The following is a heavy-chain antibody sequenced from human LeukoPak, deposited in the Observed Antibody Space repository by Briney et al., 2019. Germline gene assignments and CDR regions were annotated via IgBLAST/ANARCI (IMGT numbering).Heavy chain of an antibody. J-gene: IGHJ5*02. Sequence: PGRSLRLSCAASGFPFSTYAMHWVRQAPGKGLEWMAVISYDGINKYYADSVQGRFTISRDNSKNTLYLQMHSLRAEDTAVYYCARDRVSSSADGGFDPWGQGTLVTVSS. D-gene: IGHD6-13*01. V-gene: IGHV3-30*04. CDR3: ARDRVSSSADGGFDP. CDR1: GFPFSTYA. CDR2: ISYDGINK.